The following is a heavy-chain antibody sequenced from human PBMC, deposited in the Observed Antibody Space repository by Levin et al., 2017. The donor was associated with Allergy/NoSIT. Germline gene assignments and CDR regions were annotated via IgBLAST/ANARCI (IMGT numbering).Heavy chain of an antibody. Sequence: SVKVSCKASGFTFTSSAVQWVRQARGQRLEWIGWIVVGSGNTNYAQKFQERVTITRDMSTSTAYMELSSLRSEDTAVYYCAAESSGSYTHDAFDIWGQGTMVTVSS. J-gene: IGHJ3*02. CDR1: GFTFTSSA. V-gene: IGHV1-58*01. CDR3: AAESSGSYTHDAFDI. CDR2: IVVGSGNT. D-gene: IGHD1-26*01.